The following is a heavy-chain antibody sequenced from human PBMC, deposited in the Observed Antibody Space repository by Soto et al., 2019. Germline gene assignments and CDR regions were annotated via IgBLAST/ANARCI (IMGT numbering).Heavy chain of an antibody. CDR1: GFNFRSYG. D-gene: IGHD2-15*01. CDR2: IWFDGSEK. V-gene: IGHV3-33*03. J-gene: IGHJ5*01. Sequence: QVRLEESGGGVVQSGRSRRLSCVVSGFNFRSYGMHWVRQAPGKGPEWVAGIWFDGSEKFYVDSVKGRFTISRDNSKNTLYLQMNSLRVEGTAVYYCARGRIVVTLFDSWARGTLVTVS. CDR3: ARGRIVVTLFDS.